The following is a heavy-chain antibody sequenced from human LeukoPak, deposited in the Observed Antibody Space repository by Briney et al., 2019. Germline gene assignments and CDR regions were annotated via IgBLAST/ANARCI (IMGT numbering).Heavy chain of an antibody. D-gene: IGHD1-26*01. Sequence: PSETLSLTCTVSGGSIRTDGSYWAWIRQPPGKGLEWIGSIYIDGITHYNSSLQSRVTLSIDTSKNHFSLRLTSVTAADTAVFYCARLFTRAWEYRYGMDVWGQGTAVTVCS. V-gene: IGHV4-39*02. J-gene: IGHJ6*02. CDR1: GGSIRTDGSY. CDR2: IYIDGIT. CDR3: ARLFTRAWEYRYGMDV.